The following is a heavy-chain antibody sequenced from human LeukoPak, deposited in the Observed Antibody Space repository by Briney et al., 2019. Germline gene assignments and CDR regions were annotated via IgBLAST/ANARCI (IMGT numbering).Heavy chain of an antibody. CDR1: GGSISSSSYY. Sequence: SETLSLTCTVSGGSISSSSYYWGWIRQPPGKGLEWIGRIYTSGSTNYNPSLKSRVTISVDTSKNQFSLKLSSVTAADTAVYYCARDGAAMAFDAFDIWGQGTMVSVSS. CDR3: ARDGAAMAFDAFDI. J-gene: IGHJ3*02. CDR2: IYTSGST. V-gene: IGHV4-39*07. D-gene: IGHD5-18*01.